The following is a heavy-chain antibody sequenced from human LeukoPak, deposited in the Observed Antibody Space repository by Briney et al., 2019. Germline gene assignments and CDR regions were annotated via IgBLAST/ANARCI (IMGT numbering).Heavy chain of an antibody. D-gene: IGHD3-10*01. CDR3: ARGSHYGSGRLFDY. J-gene: IGHJ4*02. CDR2: ISYSGRT. V-gene: IGHV4-59*01. CDR1: GDSFSTYY. Sequence: PSETLSLTRTVSGDSFSTYYWSWIRQPPGKGLEWIGYISYSGRTNYSPSLRSRVTLSLDTSKSQFSLKLSSVTAADTAFYYCARGSHYGSGRLFDYWGQGTLVTVSS.